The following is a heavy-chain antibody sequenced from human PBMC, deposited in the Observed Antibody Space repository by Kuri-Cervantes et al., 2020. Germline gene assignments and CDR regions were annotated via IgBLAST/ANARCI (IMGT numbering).Heavy chain of an antibody. V-gene: IGHV4-39*01. Sequence: SETLSLTCTVSGGSISSGSYYWGWIRQPPGKGLEWIGSIYYSGSTYYNPSLKSRVTISVDTSKNQFSLKLSSVTAADTAVYYCATGFFYSGYDSNWFDPWGQGTLVTVSS. CDR3: ATGFFYSGYDSNWFDP. CDR1: GGSISSGSYY. CDR2: IYYSGST. J-gene: IGHJ5*02. D-gene: IGHD5-12*01.